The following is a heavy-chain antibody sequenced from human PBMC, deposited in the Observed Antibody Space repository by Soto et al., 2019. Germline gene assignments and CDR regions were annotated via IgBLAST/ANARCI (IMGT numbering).Heavy chain of an antibody. CDR1: GGSLSSPSHY. Sequence: SETLSLTCTVSGGSLSSPSHYWGWVRQPPGERLEWIGTIYYSGITYYNPSLKSRVTISVDTSKNQFSLKLSSVTAADTAVYYCARIGGSPGVSSGGYYTMDVWGQGTTVTVSS. V-gene: IGHV4-39*01. CDR2: IYYSGIT. CDR3: ARIGGSPGVSSGGYYTMDV. D-gene: IGHD3-10*02. J-gene: IGHJ6*02.